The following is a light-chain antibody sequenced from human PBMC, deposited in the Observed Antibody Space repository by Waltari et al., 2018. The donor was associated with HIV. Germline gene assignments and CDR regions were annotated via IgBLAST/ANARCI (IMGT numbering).Light chain of an antibody. CDR3: QQYNNWPSR. CDR2: GAS. J-gene: IGKJ1*01. V-gene: IGKV3-15*01. CDR1: QCVSSN. Sequence: EIVMTQSPATLSVSQGERATLSCRASQCVSSNLAWYQQKPGQAPRLLLYGASTRATGIPARFSGSGSGTEFTLTISSLQSEDFAVYYCQQYNNWPSRFGQGTKVEIK.